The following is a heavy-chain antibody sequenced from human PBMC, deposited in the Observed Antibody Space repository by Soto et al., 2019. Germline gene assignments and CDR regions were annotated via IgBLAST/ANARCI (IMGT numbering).Heavy chain of an antibody. V-gene: IGHV4-30-2*01. J-gene: IGHJ4*02. CDR3: ARETVFRKGYYGATDYYFFDY. CDR2: IYYTGGT. D-gene: IGHD3-10*01. CDR1: GGSISSGTFS. Sequence: PSETLSLTCAVSGGSISSGTFSWTWIRQPPGKGLEFIGSIYYTGGTYYSPSLKSRVTISLDRSKNQFSLNLSSVAAADTAMYYCARETVFRKGYYGATDYYFFDYWGQGTLVTVSS.